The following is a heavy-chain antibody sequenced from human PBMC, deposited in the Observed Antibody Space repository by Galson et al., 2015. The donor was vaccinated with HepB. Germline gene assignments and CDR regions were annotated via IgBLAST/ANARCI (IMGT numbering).Heavy chain of an antibody. D-gene: IGHD1-26*01. CDR2: IDWDDDK. Sequence: PALVKPTQTLTLTCTFSGFSLSTSGVGVGWIRQPPGKALEWLALIDWDDDKYYSTSLKTRLTISKDTSKNQVVLTMTNMDPVDTATYYCARMTTDSGSYFRYFDLWGRGTLVTVSS. J-gene: IGHJ2*01. CDR3: ARMTTDSGSYFRYFDL. V-gene: IGHV2-70*01. CDR1: GFSLSTSGVG.